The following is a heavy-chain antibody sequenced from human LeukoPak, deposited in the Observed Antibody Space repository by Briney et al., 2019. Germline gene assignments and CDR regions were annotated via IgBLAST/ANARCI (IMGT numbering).Heavy chain of an antibody. V-gene: IGHV1-46*01. CDR2: INPSGGST. Sequence: ASVKVSCKASGYTFTSYYMHWVRQAPGQGLEWMGIINPSGGSTSYAQKFQGRVTMTRDTSTSTVYMELSSLRSEDTAVYYCARDTVAGTTAPYYYMDVWGKGTTVTISS. D-gene: IGHD6-19*01. J-gene: IGHJ6*03. CDR1: GYTFTSYY. CDR3: ARDTVAGTTAPYYYMDV.